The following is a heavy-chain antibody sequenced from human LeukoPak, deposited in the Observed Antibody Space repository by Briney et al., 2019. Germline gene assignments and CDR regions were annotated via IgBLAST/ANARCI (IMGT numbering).Heavy chain of an antibody. V-gene: IGHV5-51*01. CDR2: IYPGDSDT. D-gene: IGHD3-22*01. Sequence: PGESLKISCKGSGYSFTSYWIGWVRQMPGKGLEWMGIIYPGDSDTRYSPSFQGQVTISADKSISTAYLQWSSLKASDTAMYYCARADYYDSSGYYGVGYFDYWGQGTLVTVSS. CDR1: GYSFTSYW. CDR3: ARADYYDSSGYYGVGYFDY. J-gene: IGHJ4*02.